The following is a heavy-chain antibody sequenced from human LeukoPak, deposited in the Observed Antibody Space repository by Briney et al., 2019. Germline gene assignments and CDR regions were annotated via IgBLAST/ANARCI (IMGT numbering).Heavy chain of an antibody. J-gene: IGHJ4*02. CDR1: GFTVSSNY. CDR3: ARGYGRDY. Sequence: GGSLRPSCAASGFTVSSNYMSWVRQAPGKGLEWVSVIYSGSSTYYADSVKGRFTISRDNSKNTLYLQMNSLRAEDTAVYYCARGYGRDYWGQGTLVTVSS. V-gene: IGHV3-66*01. CDR2: IYSGSST. D-gene: IGHD5-18*01.